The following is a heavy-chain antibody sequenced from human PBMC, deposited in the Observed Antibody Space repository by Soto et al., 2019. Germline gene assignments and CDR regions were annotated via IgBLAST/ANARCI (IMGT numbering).Heavy chain of an antibody. CDR3: ARERRLRRHNFDY. CDR2: ISSSSSYI. D-gene: IGHD6-25*01. J-gene: IGHJ4*02. CDR1: GFTFSSYS. V-gene: IGHV3-21*01. Sequence: GGSLRLSCAASGFTFSSYSMNWVRQAPGKGLEWVSSISSSSSYIYYADSVKGRFTISRDNAKNSLYLQMNSLRAEDTAVYYCARERRLRRHNFDYWGQGTLVTVSS.